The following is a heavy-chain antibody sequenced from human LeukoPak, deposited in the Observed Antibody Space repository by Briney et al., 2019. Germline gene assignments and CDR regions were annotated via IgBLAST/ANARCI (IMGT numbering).Heavy chain of an antibody. D-gene: IGHD6-6*01. V-gene: IGHV3-49*04. CDR2: ISSKADGGTA. Sequence: PGGSLRLSCTASGFTFGDYAMSWVRQAPGKGLEWVGFISSKADGGTAEYAASVKGRFIISRDDSESIAYLQMHSLKTEDTAVYYCSRIAVRGEGFDYWGQGTLATVSS. CDR1: GFTFGDYA. CDR3: SRIAVRGEGFDY. J-gene: IGHJ4*02.